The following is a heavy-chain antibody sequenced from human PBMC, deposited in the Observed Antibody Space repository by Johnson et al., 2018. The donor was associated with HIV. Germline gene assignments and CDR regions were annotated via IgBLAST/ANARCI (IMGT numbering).Heavy chain of an antibody. J-gene: IGHJ3*02. CDR3: AKGRYSSSWYLAGAFDI. CDR2: ISGSGGST. V-gene: IGHV3-23*04. CDR1: GFAFSSYA. D-gene: IGHD6-13*01. Sequence: VHLVESGGGLVQPGGSLRLSCAASGFAFSSYAMTWVRQAPGKGLEWVSSISGSGGSTYYADSVKGQFTISRDNSKNTLYLQMSSLRAEDTAMYYCAKGRYSSSWYLAGAFDIWGQGTMVTVSS.